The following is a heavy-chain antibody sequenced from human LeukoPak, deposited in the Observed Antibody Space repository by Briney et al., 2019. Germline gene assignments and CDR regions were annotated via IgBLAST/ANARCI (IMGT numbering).Heavy chain of an antibody. Sequence: GGSLRLSCAASGFTVSSNYMSWVRQAPGKGLEWVSVIYSGGSTYYADSVKGRFTTSRDNSKNTLYLQMNSLRAEDTAVYYCARAHPLGYFDYWGQGTLVTVSS. J-gene: IGHJ4*02. CDR3: ARAHPLGYFDY. CDR1: GFTVSSNY. V-gene: IGHV3-66*01. CDR2: IYSGGST.